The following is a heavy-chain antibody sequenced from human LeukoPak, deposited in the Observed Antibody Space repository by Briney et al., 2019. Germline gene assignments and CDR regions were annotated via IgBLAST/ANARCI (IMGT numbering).Heavy chain of an antibody. D-gene: IGHD4-11*01. Sequence: ASVKVSCKASGGTFSSYAISWVRQAPGQGLEWMGGIIPIFGTANYAQKFQGRVTITTDESTSTAYMELSSLRSEDTAVYYCATTTYSNRRRYYYYMDVWGKGTTVTVSS. CDR2: IIPIFGTA. J-gene: IGHJ6*03. CDR1: GGTFSSYA. V-gene: IGHV1-69*05. CDR3: ATTTYSNRRRYYYYMDV.